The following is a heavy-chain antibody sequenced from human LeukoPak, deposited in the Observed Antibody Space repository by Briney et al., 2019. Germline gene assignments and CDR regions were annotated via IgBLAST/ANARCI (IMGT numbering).Heavy chain of an antibody. CDR1: GGSISSYY. D-gene: IGHD3-10*01. Sequence: SETLSLTCTVSGGSISSYYWSWIRQPPGKGLEWIGYIYYSGSTNYNPSLKSRVTISVDTSKNQFSLKLSSVTAADTAVYYCARDPGYLFVSGDWGQGILVTVSS. CDR2: IYYSGST. J-gene: IGHJ4*02. V-gene: IGHV4-59*12. CDR3: ARDPGYLFVSGD.